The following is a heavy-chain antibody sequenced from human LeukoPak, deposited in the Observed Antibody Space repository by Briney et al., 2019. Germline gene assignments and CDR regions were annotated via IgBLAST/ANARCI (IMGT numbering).Heavy chain of an antibody. D-gene: IGHD2-2*01. CDR2: INPNSGGT. Sequence: ASVKVSCKASGYTFTGYCMHWVRQAPGQGLEWMGWINPNSGGTNYAQKFQGRVTMTRDTSISTAYMELSRLRSDDTAVYYCARATNCSSTSCYLIFDYWGQETLVTVSS. V-gene: IGHV1-2*02. CDR3: ARATNCSSTSCYLIFDY. CDR1: GYTFTGYC. J-gene: IGHJ4*02.